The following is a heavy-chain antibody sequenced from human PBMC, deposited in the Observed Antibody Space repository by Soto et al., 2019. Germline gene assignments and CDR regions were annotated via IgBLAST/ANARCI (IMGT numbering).Heavy chain of an antibody. J-gene: IGHJ5*02. CDR1: GGSISSGGYY. V-gene: IGHV4-31*03. D-gene: IGHD3-10*01. CDR3: ARVRSYGSGRKGTFDP. Sequence: SETLSLTCTVSGGSISSGGYYWSWIRQHPGKGLEWIGYIYYSGSTYYNPSLKSRVTISVDTSKNQFSLKLSSVTAADTAVYYCARVRSYGSGRKGTFDPWGQGTLVTVSS. CDR2: IYYSGST.